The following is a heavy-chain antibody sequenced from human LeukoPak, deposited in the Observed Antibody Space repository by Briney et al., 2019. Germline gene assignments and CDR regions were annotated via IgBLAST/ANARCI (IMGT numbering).Heavy chain of an antibody. D-gene: IGHD3-16*01. CDR1: GFTFSTYS. V-gene: IGHV3-21*01. CDR2: ISSSGSYI. J-gene: IGHJ4*02. Sequence: GGSLRLSCAASGFTFSTYSLNWVRQAPGKGLKWGSSISSSGSYINYADSVKGRFTISRDNAKNSLSLQMNSLRAEDTAVYYCARERGPDYWGQGTLVTVSS. CDR3: ARERGPDY.